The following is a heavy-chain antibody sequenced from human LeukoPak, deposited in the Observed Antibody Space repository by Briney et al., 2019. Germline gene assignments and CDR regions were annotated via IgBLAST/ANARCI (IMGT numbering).Heavy chain of an antibody. CDR3: ARGGSFINSSPSFDY. V-gene: IGHV4-4*07. CDR1: GGSISSYY. Sequence: LETLGLTCTVSGGSISSYYWSWIRQPAGKGLEWIGRMSPSGSTNYRPSLKSLVTMSGDTSKNQFFLKLSFVTAADTAVYYCARGGSFINSSPSFDYWGQETLVTVSS. D-gene: IGHD6-6*01. CDR2: MSPSGST. J-gene: IGHJ4*02.